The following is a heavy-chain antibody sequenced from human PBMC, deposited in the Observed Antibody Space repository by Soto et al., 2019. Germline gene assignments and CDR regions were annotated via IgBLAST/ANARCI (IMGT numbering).Heavy chain of an antibody. V-gene: IGHV3-33*01. CDR2: IWYDGSNK. D-gene: IGHD6-25*01. CDR3: ARDRLKYYYYYGMVV. CDR1: GFTFSSYG. Sequence: QVQLVESGGGVVQPGRSLRLSCAASGFTFSSYGMHWVRQAPGKGLEWVAVIWYDGSNKYYADSVKGRFTISRDNSKNTLYLQMISLRAEDTAVYYCARDRLKYYYYYGMVVWGQGTTVTVSS. J-gene: IGHJ6*02.